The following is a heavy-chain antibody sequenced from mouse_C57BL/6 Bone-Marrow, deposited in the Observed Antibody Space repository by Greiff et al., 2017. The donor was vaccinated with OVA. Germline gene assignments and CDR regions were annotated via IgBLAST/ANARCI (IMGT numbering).Heavy chain of an antibody. J-gene: IGHJ1*03. Sequence: QVQLQQPGTELVKPGASVKLSCKASGYTFTSYWMHWVKQRPGQGLEWIGNINPSNGGTNYNEKFKSKATLTVDKSSSTAYMQLSSLTSEDSAVYYCARSGITTVVAMDFDVWGTGTTVTVSS. CDR3: ARSGITTVVAMDFDV. CDR2: INPSNGGT. CDR1: GYTFTSYW. D-gene: IGHD1-1*01. V-gene: IGHV1-53*01.